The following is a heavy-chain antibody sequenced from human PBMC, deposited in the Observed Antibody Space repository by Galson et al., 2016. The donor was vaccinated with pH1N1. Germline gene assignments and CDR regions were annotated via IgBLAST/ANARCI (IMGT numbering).Heavy chain of an antibody. J-gene: IGHJ4*02. CDR2: IYYGEST. V-gene: IGHV4-39*01. Sequence: SETLSLTCTVSGGSISSSNFYLGWIRQPPGKGLEWIGSIYYGESTHYNPSHKSRVTMSVDTSKNQFSLKLSSVTAADTAVYYCARHRYYGSGIAMGYYFDYWGQGALVTVSS. CDR1: GGSISSSNFY. D-gene: IGHD3-10*01. CDR3: ARHRYYGSGIAMGYYFDY.